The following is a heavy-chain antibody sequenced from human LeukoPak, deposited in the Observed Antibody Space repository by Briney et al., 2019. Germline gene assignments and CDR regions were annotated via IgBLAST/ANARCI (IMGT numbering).Heavy chain of an antibody. V-gene: IGHV3-66*01. CDR1: GFTVSSNY. Sequence: GGSLRLSCAASGFTVSSNYMSWVRQAPGKGLEWVSVIFSGGSTYYADSVKGRFTISRDNSKNTLYLQMNSLRAEDTAVYYCARATELFLDYWGQGTLVTVSS. J-gene: IGHJ4*02. CDR3: ARATELFLDY. D-gene: IGHD3-10*01. CDR2: IFSGGST.